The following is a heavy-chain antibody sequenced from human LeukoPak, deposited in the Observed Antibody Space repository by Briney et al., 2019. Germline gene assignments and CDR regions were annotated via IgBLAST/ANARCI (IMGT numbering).Heavy chain of an antibody. D-gene: IGHD3-9*01. Sequence: LSLTCNVSGDSISTTDYCWGWVRQPPGKGLEWVSYISLSGSTIYYADSVKGRFTISRDNAKNSLYLHMNSLRAEDTAVYSCARGKYDILTGLPGYYYMDVWGKGTTVTISS. CDR3: ARGKYDILTGLPGYYYMDV. CDR1: GDSISTTDYC. V-gene: IGHV3-11*01. J-gene: IGHJ6*03. CDR2: ISLSGSTI.